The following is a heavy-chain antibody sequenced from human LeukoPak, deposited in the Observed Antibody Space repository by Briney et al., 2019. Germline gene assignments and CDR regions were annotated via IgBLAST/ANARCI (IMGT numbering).Heavy chain of an antibody. Sequence: ASVTVSCKASGYTFTIYVINWGRQATGPGLEWMGWMNTNSGNTGYAQKFQGRVTMTRNTSISTAYMELSSLRSEDTAVYYCARALYSYGLIDPWGQGTLVTVSS. CDR2: MNTNSGNT. CDR3: ARALYSYGLIDP. CDR1: GYTFTIYV. V-gene: IGHV1-8*01. J-gene: IGHJ5*02. D-gene: IGHD5-18*01.